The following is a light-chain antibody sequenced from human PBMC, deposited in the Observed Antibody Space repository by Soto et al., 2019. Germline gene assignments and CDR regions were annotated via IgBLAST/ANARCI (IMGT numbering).Light chain of an antibody. J-gene: IGKJ4*01. CDR3: QQSYGAPLT. Sequence: DIQMTQSPSSLSASVGDRVTVTCRTSLTISKSLNWYQQKPGKAPKVLIYGVSNLQSGVPSRFSGSGSGTEFTLTISSVQPEDSATYYCQQSYGAPLTFGGGTSVEIK. CDR1: LTISKS. CDR2: GVS. V-gene: IGKV1-39*01.